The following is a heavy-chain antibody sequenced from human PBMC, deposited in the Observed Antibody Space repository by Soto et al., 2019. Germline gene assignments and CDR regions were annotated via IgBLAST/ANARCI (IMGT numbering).Heavy chain of an antibody. J-gene: IGHJ3*02. CDR3: ARESGHYYDSSGRRLVDAFDI. D-gene: IGHD3-22*01. CDR1: GFTVSSNY. CDR2: IYSGGST. V-gene: IGHV3-66*01. Sequence: PGGSLRLSCAASGFTVSSNYMSWVRQAPGKGLEWVSVIYSGGSTYYADSVKGRFTISRDNSKNTLYLQMNSLRAEDTAVYYCARESGHYYDSSGRRLVDAFDIWGQGTMVTVSS.